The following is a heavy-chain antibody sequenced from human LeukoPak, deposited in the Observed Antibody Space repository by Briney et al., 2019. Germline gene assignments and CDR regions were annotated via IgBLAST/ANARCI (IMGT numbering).Heavy chain of an antibody. D-gene: IGHD2-15*01. V-gene: IGHV1-18*01. J-gene: IGHJ4*02. CDR1: GYSSTNYG. CDR3: ARVRVVAASGPAFDY. Sequence: GASVKVSCKASGYSSTNYGISWVRQAPGQGLEWMGWIHIYRGNTNYAQKFQGRVTMTRDMSTSTVYMELSSLRSEDTAVYYCARVRVVAASGPAFDYWGQGTLVTVSS. CDR2: IHIYRGNT.